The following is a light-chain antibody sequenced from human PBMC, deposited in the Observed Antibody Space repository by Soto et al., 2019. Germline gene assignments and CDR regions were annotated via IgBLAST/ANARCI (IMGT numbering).Light chain of an antibody. CDR2: DAS. V-gene: IGKV3-20*01. Sequence: EKVLTQSPGTLSLSQGERANIACRASQRVSSNYLPWYKHKHGQAPSLLIYDASSKATGIPDRFSGSGSGTDFSLTISRLEPEDCAMDYCQQYGSSAPITFGQGTRLEIE. J-gene: IGKJ5*01. CDR3: QQYGSSAPIT. CDR1: QRVSSNY.